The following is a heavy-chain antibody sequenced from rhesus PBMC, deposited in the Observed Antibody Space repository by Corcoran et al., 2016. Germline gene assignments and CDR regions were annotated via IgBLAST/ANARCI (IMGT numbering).Heavy chain of an antibody. J-gene: IGHJ4*01. D-gene: IGHD4-23*01. Sequence: QVQLVQSGAEVKKPGSSVKVSCKASGYTFTDYYMHWVRQAPRQGLERMGWINPYNGNTKYAQKFQGRVTMTRDTSTSTAYMELSSLRSEDTAVYYCARLNTVTIDYWGQGVLVTVSS. CDR3: ARLNTVTIDY. CDR2: INPYNGNT. CDR1: GYTFTDYY. V-gene: IGHV1S2*01.